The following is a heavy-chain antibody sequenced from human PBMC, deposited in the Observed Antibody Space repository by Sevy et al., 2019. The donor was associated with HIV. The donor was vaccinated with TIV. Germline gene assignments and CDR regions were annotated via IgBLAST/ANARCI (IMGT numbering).Heavy chain of an antibody. CDR2: ISGSGGST. CDR3: AKANCGGDCYSFGYYFDY. CDR1: GFTFSSYA. V-gene: IGHV3-23*01. J-gene: IGHJ4*02. D-gene: IGHD2-21*01. Sequence: GGSLTLSCAASGFTFSSYAMSWVRQAPGKGLEWVSAISGSGGSTYYADSVKGRFTISRDNSKNTLYLQMNSLRAEDTAVYYCAKANCGGDCYSFGYYFDYWGQGTLVTVSS.